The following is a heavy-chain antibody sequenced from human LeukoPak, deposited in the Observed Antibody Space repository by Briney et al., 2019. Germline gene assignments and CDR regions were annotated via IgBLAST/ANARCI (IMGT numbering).Heavy chain of an antibody. CDR1: GYRFTSYW. CDR3: ARHVGPSDVPIRGAAPTSIDY. J-gene: IGHJ4*02. CDR2: IYPGDSDT. Sequence: GESLKISCKGSGYRFTSYWIGWVRQMPGKGLEWMGIIYPGDSDTRYSPSFQGQVTISADKSISTAYLQWSSLKASDTAMYYCARHVGPSDVPIRGAAPTSIDYWGQGTLVTVSS. V-gene: IGHV5-51*01. D-gene: IGHD3-10*01.